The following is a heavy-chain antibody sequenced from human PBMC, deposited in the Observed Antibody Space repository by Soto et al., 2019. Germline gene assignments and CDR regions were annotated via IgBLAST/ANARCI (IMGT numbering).Heavy chain of an antibody. V-gene: IGHV1-18*01. Sequence: ASVKVSCKASGYTFTSYGISWVRQAPGQGLEWMGWISAYTGNTNYAQKLQGRVTMTTDTSTSTAYMELRSLRSDGTAVYYCARDGSLEWLYYYYYGMDVWGQGTTVTVSS. D-gene: IGHD3-3*01. CDR2: ISAYTGNT. CDR1: GYTFTSYG. CDR3: ARDGSLEWLYYYYYGMDV. J-gene: IGHJ6*02.